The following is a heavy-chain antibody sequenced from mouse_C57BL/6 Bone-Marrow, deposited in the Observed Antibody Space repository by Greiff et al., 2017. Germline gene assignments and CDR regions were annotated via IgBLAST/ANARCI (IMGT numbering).Heavy chain of an antibody. CDR1: GFNIKDDY. V-gene: IGHV14-4*01. CDR2: IDPENGDT. CDR3: TDDYGSSGAY. J-gene: IGHJ3*01. Sequence: EVKLMESGAELVRPGASVKLSCTASGFNIKDDYMHWVKQRPEQGLEWIGWIDPENGDTEYASKFQGKATITADTSSNTAYLQLSSLTSEDTAVYYCTDDYGSSGAYWGQGTLVTVSA. D-gene: IGHD1-1*01.